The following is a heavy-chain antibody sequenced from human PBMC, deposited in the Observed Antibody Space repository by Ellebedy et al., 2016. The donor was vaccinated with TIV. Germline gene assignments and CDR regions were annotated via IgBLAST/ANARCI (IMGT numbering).Heavy chain of an antibody. D-gene: IGHD3-10*01. CDR3: AREGSGSYYDEFYFDY. Sequence: AASVTVSCKASGYSFTTYGLTWVRQAPGQGLEWMGWNSPYNANTDYAQNLQGRVTMTTDTSTNTVYMELRSLRSDDTAVYYCAREGSGSYYDEFYFDYWGQGTLVTVSS. V-gene: IGHV1-18*04. J-gene: IGHJ4*02. CDR1: GYSFTTYG. CDR2: NSPYNANT.